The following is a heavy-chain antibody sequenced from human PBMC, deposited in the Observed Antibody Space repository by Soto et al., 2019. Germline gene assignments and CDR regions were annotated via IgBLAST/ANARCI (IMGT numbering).Heavy chain of an antibody. D-gene: IGHD3-9*01. CDR3: ASWGILTGSYYGMDV. CDR2: ISAYNGNT. Sequence: ASVKVSCKASGYTFTSYGISWVRQAPGQGLEWMGWISAYNGNTNYAQKLQGRVTMTTDTSTSTAYMELSSLRSEDTAVYYCASWGILTGSYYGMDVWGQGTTVTVSS. J-gene: IGHJ6*02. CDR1: GYTFTSYG. V-gene: IGHV1-18*01.